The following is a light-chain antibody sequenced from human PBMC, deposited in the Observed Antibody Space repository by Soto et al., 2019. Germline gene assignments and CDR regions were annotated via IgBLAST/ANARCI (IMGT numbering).Light chain of an antibody. J-gene: IGLJ3*02. Sequence: QSVLTQPPSASGTPGQRVTISCSGSSSNIGSNYVYWYQQLPGTAPKLLIYRRNQRPSGVPDRFSGSKSGTSASLAISGLRSEDEADYFCAAWDDSLSFWVFGGGTKLTVL. CDR3: AAWDDSLSFWV. V-gene: IGLV1-47*01. CDR1: SSNIGSNY. CDR2: RRN.